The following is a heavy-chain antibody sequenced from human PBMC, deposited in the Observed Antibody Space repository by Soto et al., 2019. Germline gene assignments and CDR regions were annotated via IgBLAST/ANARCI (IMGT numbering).Heavy chain of an antibody. Sequence: QVQLVQSGAEVKKPGSSVKVSCKASGDTFSGYSISWVRQAPGQGLEWMGGIIPIFGSTNYAQRFQDRVTITADKSTTTAYLELSSLTSDYTAVYYCARDLGSGYDPGDYWGQGTRVTVSS. CDR2: IIPIFGST. J-gene: IGHJ4*02. CDR3: ARDLGSGYDPGDY. D-gene: IGHD5-12*01. CDR1: GDTFSGYS. V-gene: IGHV1-69*14.